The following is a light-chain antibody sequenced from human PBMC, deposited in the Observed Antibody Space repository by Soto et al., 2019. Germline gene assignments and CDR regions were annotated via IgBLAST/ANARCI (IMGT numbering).Light chain of an antibody. J-gene: IGKJ4*01. CDR3: QQYNNWPLLT. V-gene: IGKV3-20*01. CDR1: QSVSSSY. Sequence: EIVLTQSPGTLSLSPGERATLSCRASQSVSSSYLAWYQQKPGQAPRLLIYGVSSRATGIPDRFSGSGSGTDFTLTISRLQSEDFAVYYCQQYNNWPLLTFGGGTKVDIK. CDR2: GVS.